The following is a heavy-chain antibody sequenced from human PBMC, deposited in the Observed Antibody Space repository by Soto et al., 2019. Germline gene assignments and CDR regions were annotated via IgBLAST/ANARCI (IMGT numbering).Heavy chain of an antibody. D-gene: IGHD5-18*01. CDR2: VFYYGGN. Sequence: QVQLQESGPGLMKPSETLSLTCTVSGDSVNSADYYWICIRQPPGKGMEWIGYVFYYGGNTHNTPLKSRVTLSVDTPRNQFSLRLSSVTAADTAVYYCVRTVRDNYGTFGSWGQGTLVTVSS. CDR1: GDSVNSADYY. J-gene: IGHJ4*02. CDR3: VRTVRDNYGTFGS. V-gene: IGHV4-61*08.